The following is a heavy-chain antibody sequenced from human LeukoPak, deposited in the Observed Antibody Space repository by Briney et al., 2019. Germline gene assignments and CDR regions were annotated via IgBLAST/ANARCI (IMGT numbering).Heavy chain of an antibody. Sequence: ASVKVSCTASGYTFIGYYIHWVRQAPGQGLEWMGFININGGGTKYAEKFQGRVLMTKDTSITTGYMELSGLRSDDTAMYFCAREDSGSYSPFDYWGQGPLVTVSS. CDR3: AREDSGSYSPFDY. CDR1: GYTFIGYY. CDR2: ININGGGT. J-gene: IGHJ4*02. D-gene: IGHD1-26*01. V-gene: IGHV1-2*02.